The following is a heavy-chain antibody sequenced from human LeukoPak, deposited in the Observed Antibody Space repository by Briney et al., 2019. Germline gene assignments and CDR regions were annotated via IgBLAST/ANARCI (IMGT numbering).Heavy chain of an antibody. Sequence: GGSLRLSCAASGFTFSSYWMSWVRQAPGKGLEWVANIKEDGSEKYYVDSVKGRFTISRDNAKNSLYLQLNGLRAEDTAVYFCARGYVDTVLAYYYYMDVWGKGTTVTVSS. CDR3: ARGYVDTVLAYYYYMDV. D-gene: IGHD5-18*01. CDR2: IKEDGSEK. V-gene: IGHV3-7*01. CDR1: GFTFSSYW. J-gene: IGHJ6*03.